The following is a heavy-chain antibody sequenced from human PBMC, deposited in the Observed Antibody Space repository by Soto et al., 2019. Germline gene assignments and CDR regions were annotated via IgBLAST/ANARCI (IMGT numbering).Heavy chain of an antibody. CDR2: ISSSSSTI. V-gene: IGHV3-48*01. J-gene: IGHJ4*02. CDR1: GFTFSSYS. Sequence: GGSLRLSCAASGFTFSSYSMNWVRQAPGKGLEWVSYISSSSSTIYYADSVKGRFTISRDNAKNSLYLQMNSLRAEDTAVYYCARVFAPTGDIVVVPAAPTPADYWGQGTLVTVSS. D-gene: IGHD2-2*01. CDR3: ARVFAPTGDIVVVPAAPTPADY.